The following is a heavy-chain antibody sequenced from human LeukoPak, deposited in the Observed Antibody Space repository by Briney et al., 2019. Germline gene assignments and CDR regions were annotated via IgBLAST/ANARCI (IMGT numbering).Heavy chain of an antibody. J-gene: IGHJ4*02. Sequence: GGSLRLSCAASGFTFSSYWMHWVRQAPGKGLVWVSRINSDGSSTSYADSVKGRFTISRDNSKNTLYLQMNSLRAEDTAIYYCAKEYTGTFSPFPSYFDNWGQGTLVTVSS. CDR2: INSDGSST. V-gene: IGHV3-74*01. CDR3: AKEYTGTFSPFPSYFDN. CDR1: GFTFSSYW. D-gene: IGHD1-26*01.